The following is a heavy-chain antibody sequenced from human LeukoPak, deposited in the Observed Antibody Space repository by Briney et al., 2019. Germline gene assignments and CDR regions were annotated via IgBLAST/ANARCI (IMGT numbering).Heavy chain of an antibody. Sequence: PGGSLRLSCAASGFTFSSYSMNWVRQAPGKGPEWISWITGSGTDIIYADSVKGRFTISRDNAKNSLYLQMNSLRAEDTAVYYCARDQDYVFTYWDQGTLVTVSS. V-gene: IGHV3-48*01. D-gene: IGHD3-16*01. CDR2: ITGSGTDI. CDR1: GFTFSSYS. J-gene: IGHJ4*02. CDR3: ARDQDYVFTY.